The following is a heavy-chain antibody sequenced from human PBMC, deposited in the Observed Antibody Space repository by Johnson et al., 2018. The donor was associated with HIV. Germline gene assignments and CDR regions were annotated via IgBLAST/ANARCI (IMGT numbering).Heavy chain of an antibody. CDR1: GFTFDDYA. D-gene: IGHD6-13*01. CDR2: ISWNSGSI. Sequence: VQLVESGGGLVQPGRSLRLSCAASGFTFDDYAMHWVRQAPGKGLEWVSGISWNSGSIGYADSVQGRFTISRDNATNSLYLQMNSLRAEDTALYYCAKEKYSSSWLDAFDIWGQGTMVTVSS. CDR3: AKEKYSSSWLDAFDI. J-gene: IGHJ3*02. V-gene: IGHV3-9*01.